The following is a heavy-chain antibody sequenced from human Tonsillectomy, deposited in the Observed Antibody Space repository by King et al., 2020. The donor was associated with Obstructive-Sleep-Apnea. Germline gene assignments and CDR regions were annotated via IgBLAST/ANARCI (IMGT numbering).Heavy chain of an antibody. D-gene: IGHD3-22*01. CDR2: ITWCGGSP. Sequence: VQLVESGGGLVQPGGSLRLSCAASGFTFSIHALSWVRQAPGKGLEWVTAITWCGGSPSYAASVKGRFTISRDNSKNTRYVQMNSLRADDTAVYYCARDKVYYDSSGPSRYFDLWGRGTLVTVSS. CDR3: ARDKVYYDSSGPSRYFDL. J-gene: IGHJ2*01. V-gene: IGHV3-23*04. CDR1: GFTFSIHA.